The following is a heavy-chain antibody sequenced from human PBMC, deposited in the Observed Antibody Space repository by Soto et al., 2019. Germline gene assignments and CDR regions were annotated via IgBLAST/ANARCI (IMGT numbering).Heavy chain of an antibody. CDR3: ARVATAMTYDF. J-gene: IGHJ4*02. Sequence: GGSLRLSCAASGFSLSTNTMHWVRQVPDKGLEWVASISNDGRRKYYADFVKGRFTISRDTANNILYLEMNSLRAEDTSLYYCARVATAMTYDFWGQGTQVTVSS. D-gene: IGHD2-21*02. V-gene: IGHV3-30*04. CDR1: GFSLSTNT. CDR2: ISNDGRRK.